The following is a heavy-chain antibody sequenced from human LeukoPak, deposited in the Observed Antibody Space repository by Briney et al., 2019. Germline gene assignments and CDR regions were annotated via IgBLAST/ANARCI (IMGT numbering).Heavy chain of an antibody. D-gene: IGHD1-14*01. CDR3: AKTGRRGYFDL. J-gene: IGHJ2*01. CDR1: GASISDYY. CDR2: VLFSGSH. Sequence: SETLSPTCNISGASISDYYWGWVRQSPVKGLEWIASVLFSGSHHYSPSLRSRVAISVDTSKNQFSLNLTSVTTADTAVYYCAKTGRRGYFDLWGRGTLVSVSS. V-gene: IGHV4-59*01.